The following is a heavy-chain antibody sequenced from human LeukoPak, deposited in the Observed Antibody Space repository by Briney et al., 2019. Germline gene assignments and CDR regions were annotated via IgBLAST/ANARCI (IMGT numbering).Heavy chain of an antibody. J-gene: IGHJ4*02. CDR3: AREGGDSSGYYHDY. CDR2: IYYSGST. Sequence: WVRQAPGKGLEWIGSIYYSGSTYYNPSLTSRVTISVDTSQNQFSLKLSSVTAADTAVYHCAREGGDSSGYYHDYWGQGTLVTVSS. V-gene: IGHV4-39*07. D-gene: IGHD3-22*01.